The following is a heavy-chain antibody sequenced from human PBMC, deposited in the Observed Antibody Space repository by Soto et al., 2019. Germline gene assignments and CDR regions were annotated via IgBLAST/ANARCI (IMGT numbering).Heavy chain of an antibody. V-gene: IGHV4-4*02. Sequence: SETLSLTCAVSSGSISSSNWWSWVRQPPGKGLEWIGEIYHSGSTNYNPSLKSRVTISVDKSKNQFSLKLSSVTAADTAVYYCARSGVSYDFWSGYYTGNYFDYWGQGTLVTVSS. CDR1: SGSISSSNW. D-gene: IGHD3-3*01. J-gene: IGHJ4*02. CDR2: IYHSGST. CDR3: ARSGVSYDFWSGYYTGNYFDY.